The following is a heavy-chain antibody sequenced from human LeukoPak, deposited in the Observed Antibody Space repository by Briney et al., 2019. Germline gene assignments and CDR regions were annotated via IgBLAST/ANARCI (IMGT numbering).Heavy chain of an antibody. CDR2: INHSGST. V-gene: IGHV4-34*01. J-gene: IGHJ5*02. CDR3: ASLRGFDP. CDR1: GGSFSNYY. Sequence: SETLSLTCAVYGGSFSNYYRSWIRQPPGKGLEWIGEINHSGSTNYNPSLKSRVTISVDTSKNQFSLKLSSVTAADTAVYYCASLRGFDPWGQGTLVTVSS.